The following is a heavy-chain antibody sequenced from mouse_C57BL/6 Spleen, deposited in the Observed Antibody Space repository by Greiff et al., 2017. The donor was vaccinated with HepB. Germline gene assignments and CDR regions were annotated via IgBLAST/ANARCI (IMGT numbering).Heavy chain of an antibody. CDR2: INPNNGGT. CDR3: ARFPYYYGSSRYAMDY. CDR1: GYTFTDYY. D-gene: IGHD1-1*01. J-gene: IGHJ4*01. V-gene: IGHV1-26*01. Sequence: EVKLQQSGPELVKPGASVKISCKASGYTFTDYYMNWVKQSHGKSLEWIGDINPNNGGTSYNQKFKGKATLTVDKSSSTAYMELRSLTSEDSAVYYCARFPYYYGSSRYAMDYWGQGTSVTVSS.